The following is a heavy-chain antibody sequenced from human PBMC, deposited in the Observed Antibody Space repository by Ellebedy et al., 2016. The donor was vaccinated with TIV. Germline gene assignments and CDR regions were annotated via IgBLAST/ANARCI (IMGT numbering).Heavy chain of an antibody. CDR1: GLTFSRYW. J-gene: IGHJ3*01. CDR2: IKQDGSDK. V-gene: IGHV3-7*01. Sequence: GESLKISCVDSGLTFSRYWMSWVRQTPGRGLEWVANIKQDGSDKNYVDSVKGRFSISRDNAKNTLFLQMDSLRVEDQALYYCVRDARTHGFDVWGQGTAVTVSS. CDR3: VRDARTHGFDV.